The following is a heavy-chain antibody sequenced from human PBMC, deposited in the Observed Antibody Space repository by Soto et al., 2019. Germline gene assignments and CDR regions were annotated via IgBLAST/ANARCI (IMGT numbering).Heavy chain of an antibody. Sequence: SETLSLTCAVYVGSFSGYDWSWIRQPPGKGLEWIGEINHSGSTNYNPSLKRRVTISVDTSKNQFSLKLSSVTAADTAVYYCAGGIQLWTYYYYYGMDVWGQGTTVTVSS. D-gene: IGHD5-18*01. CDR3: AGGIQLWTYYYYYGMDV. CDR2: INHSGST. CDR1: VGSFSGYD. J-gene: IGHJ6*02. V-gene: IGHV4-34*01.